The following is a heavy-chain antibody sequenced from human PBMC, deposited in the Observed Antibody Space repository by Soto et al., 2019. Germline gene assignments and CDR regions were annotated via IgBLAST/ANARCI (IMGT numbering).Heavy chain of an antibody. CDR1: GGTFSSYT. V-gene: IGHV1-69*08. D-gene: IGHD3-22*01. J-gene: IGHJ4*02. CDR2: IIPNNRNT. CDR3: ARDKGSSGPYYFDY. Sequence: GASVKVSCKASGGTFSSYTISWVRQAPGQGLEWMGRIIPNNRNTNYAQKFQGRVTMTTDKSTSTAYMELRSLRSDDTATYYCARDKGSSGPYYFDYWGQGTLVTVSS.